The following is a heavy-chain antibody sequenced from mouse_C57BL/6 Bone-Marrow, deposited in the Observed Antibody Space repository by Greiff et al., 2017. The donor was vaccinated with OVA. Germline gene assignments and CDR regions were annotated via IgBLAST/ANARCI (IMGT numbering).Heavy chain of an antibody. D-gene: IGHD2-12*01. CDR1: GYTFTSYW. J-gene: IGHJ4*01. CDR2: IHPNSGST. CDR3: ARYDLYYYAMDY. Sequence: QVQLKQPGAELVKPGASVKLSCKASGYTFTSYWMHWVKQRPGQGLEWIGMIHPNSGSTNYNEKFKSKATLTVDKSSSTAYMQLSSLTSEDSAVYYCARYDLYYYAMDYWGQGTSVTVSS. V-gene: IGHV1-64*01.